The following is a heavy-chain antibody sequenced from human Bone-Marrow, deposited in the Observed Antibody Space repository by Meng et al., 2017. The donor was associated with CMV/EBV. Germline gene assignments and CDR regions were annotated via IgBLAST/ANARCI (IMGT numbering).Heavy chain of an antibody. V-gene: IGHV3-53*01. CDR2: IYRDGST. Sequence: GGSLRLSCAASGFSFSAYAMNWVRQAPGKGLEWVSLIYRDGSTFYLDSVKGRFTISRDDSKNTVYLQMNSLRAEDTAVYYCASYGSFPLDVWGQGTTVTASS. D-gene: IGHD6-19*01. J-gene: IGHJ6*02. CDR1: GFSFSAYA. CDR3: ASYGSFPLDV.